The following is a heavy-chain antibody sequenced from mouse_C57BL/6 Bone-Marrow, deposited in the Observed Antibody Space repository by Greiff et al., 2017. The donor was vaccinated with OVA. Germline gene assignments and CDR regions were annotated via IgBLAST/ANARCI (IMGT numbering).Heavy chain of an antibody. CDR1: GYTFTSYW. Sequence: QVQLQQPGAELVMPGASVKLSCKASGYTFTSYWMHWVKQRPGQGLEWIGEIDPSDSYTNYNQKFKGKSTLTVDKSSSTAYMQLSSLTSEDSAVFYDAAVGDLWTTSSDYFDYWGQGTTLTVSS. CDR3: AAVGDLWTTSSDYFDY. CDR2: IDPSDSYT. D-gene: IGHD1-3*01. V-gene: IGHV1-69*01. J-gene: IGHJ2*01.